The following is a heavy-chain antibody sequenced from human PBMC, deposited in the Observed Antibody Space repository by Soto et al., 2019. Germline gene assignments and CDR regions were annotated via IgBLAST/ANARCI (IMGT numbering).Heavy chain of an antibody. CDR3: ARDAETIFGVVIKISWFDP. J-gene: IGHJ5*02. D-gene: IGHD3-3*01. Sequence: ASVKVSCKASGYTCTSYGISWVRQAPGQGLEWMGWISAYNGNTNYAQKLQGRVTMTTDTSTSTAYMELRSLRSDDTAVYYCARDAETIFGVVIKISWFDPWGQGTLVTVSS. CDR1: GYTCTSYG. CDR2: ISAYNGNT. V-gene: IGHV1-18*01.